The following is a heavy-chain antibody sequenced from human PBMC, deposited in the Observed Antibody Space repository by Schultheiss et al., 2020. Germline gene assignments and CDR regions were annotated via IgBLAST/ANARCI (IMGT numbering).Heavy chain of an antibody. J-gene: IGHJ5*02. V-gene: IGHV4-31*03. D-gene: IGHD2-15*01. CDR3: ARGDCSGGSCYPGYWFDP. CDR2: IYYSGST. Sequence: SETLSLTCTVSGGSISSGGYYWSWIRQHPGKGLEWIGYIYYSGSTYYNPSLKSRVTISVDTSKNQFSLKLSSVTAADTAVYYCARGDCSGGSCYPGYWFDPWGQGTLVTVSS. CDR1: GGSISSGGYY.